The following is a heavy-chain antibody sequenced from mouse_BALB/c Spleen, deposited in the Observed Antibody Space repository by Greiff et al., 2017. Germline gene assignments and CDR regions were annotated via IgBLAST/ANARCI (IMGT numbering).Heavy chain of an antibody. CDR2: ISYDGSN. D-gene: IGHD2-4*01. CDR3: ASVYYDYDVWFAY. V-gene: IGHV3-6*02. Sequence: EVQLQQSGPGLVKPSQSLSPTCSVTGYSITSGYYWNWIRQFPGNKLEWMGYISYDGSNNYNPSLKNRISITRDTSKNQFFLKLNSVTTEDTATYYCASVYYDYDVWFAYWGQGTLVTVSA. J-gene: IGHJ3*01. CDR1: GYSITSGYY.